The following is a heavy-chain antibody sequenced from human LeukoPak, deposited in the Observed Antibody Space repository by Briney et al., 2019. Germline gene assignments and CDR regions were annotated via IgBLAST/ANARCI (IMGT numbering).Heavy chain of an antibody. V-gene: IGHV1-46*01. CDR2: TNPSGGST. D-gene: IGHD1-26*01. CDR1: GYTFTSYY. Sequence: ASVKVSCKASGYTFTSYYMHWVRQAPGQGLEWMGITNPSGGSTSYAQKFQGRVTMTRDMSTSTVYMELSSLRSEDTAVYYCARDKWEPRYAFDIWGQGTMVTVSS. CDR3: ARDKWEPRYAFDI. J-gene: IGHJ3*02.